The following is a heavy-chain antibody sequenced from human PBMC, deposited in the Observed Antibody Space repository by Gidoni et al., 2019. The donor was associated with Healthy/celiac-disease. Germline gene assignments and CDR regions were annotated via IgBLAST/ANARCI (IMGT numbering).Heavy chain of an antibody. D-gene: IGHD5-12*01. Sequence: QVQLQESGPGLVKPSETLSLTCAVSGYSISSGYYWGWIRQPPGKGLEWIGSIYHSGSTYYNPSLKGRVTISVDTSKNQFSLKLSSVTAADTAVYYCARDPLPPLYSGYDLNAFDIWGQGTMVTVSS. V-gene: IGHV4-38-2*02. CDR1: GYSISSGYY. J-gene: IGHJ3*02. CDR3: ARDPLPPLYSGYDLNAFDI. CDR2: IYHSGST.